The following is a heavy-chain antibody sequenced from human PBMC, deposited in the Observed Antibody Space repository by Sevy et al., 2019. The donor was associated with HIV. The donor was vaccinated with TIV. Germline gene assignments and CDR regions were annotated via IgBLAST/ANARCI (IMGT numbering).Heavy chain of an antibody. J-gene: IGHJ1*01. CDR2: ISFDATNK. V-gene: IGHV3-30-3*01. CDR1: GFTFNRYS. D-gene: IGHD1-1*01. Sequence: GGSLRLSCAASGFTFNRYSMHWVRQAPGKGLEWVATISFDATNKHYPDSVKGGFTISRDNFQNSLFLQMDSLRPEDTAVYYCALERLSSDIAAYFQNWGQGTLVTVSS. CDR3: ALERLSSDIAAYFQN.